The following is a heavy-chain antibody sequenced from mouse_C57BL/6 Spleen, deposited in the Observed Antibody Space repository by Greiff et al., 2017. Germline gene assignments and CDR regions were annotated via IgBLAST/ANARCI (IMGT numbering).Heavy chain of an antibody. Sequence: QVQLQQSGAELARPGASVKMSCKASGYTFTSYTMHWVKQRPGQGLEWIGYINPSSGYTKYNQKFKDKATLTADKSSSTAYMQLSSLTSEDSAVYYCAKPKEDYEGFAYWGQGTLVTVSA. J-gene: IGHJ3*01. CDR1: GYTFTSYT. CDR2: INPSSGYT. D-gene: IGHD2-4*01. V-gene: IGHV1-4*01. CDR3: AKPKEDYEGFAY.